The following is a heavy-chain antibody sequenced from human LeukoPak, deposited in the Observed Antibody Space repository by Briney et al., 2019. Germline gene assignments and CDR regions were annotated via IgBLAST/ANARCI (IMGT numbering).Heavy chain of an antibody. CDR3: ARVRTGTYVFAFDI. CDR1: GFTFSSYW. V-gene: IGHV3-7*05. CDR2: IKQDGSEK. Sequence: GGSLRLSCAASGFTFSSYWMSWVRQAPGKGLEWVANIKQDGSEKYYVDSVKGRFTISRVNAKNSLYLQMNSLRAEDTAVYYCARVRTGTYVFAFDIWGQGTMVTVSS. D-gene: IGHD1-7*01. J-gene: IGHJ3*02.